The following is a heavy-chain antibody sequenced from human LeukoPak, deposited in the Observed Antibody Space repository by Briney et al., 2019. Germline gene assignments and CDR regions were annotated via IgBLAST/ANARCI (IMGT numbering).Heavy chain of an antibody. CDR3: ASALRRNIGSGWYRLDY. D-gene: IGHD6-19*01. Sequence: SETLSLTCTVSGGSISSYYWSWIRQPPGKGLEWIGYIYYSGSTNYNPSLKSRVTISVDTSKNQFSLKLSSVTAADTAVYYCASALRRNIGSGWYRLDYWGQGTLVTVSS. CDR1: GGSISSYY. CDR2: IYYSGST. V-gene: IGHV4-59*01. J-gene: IGHJ4*02.